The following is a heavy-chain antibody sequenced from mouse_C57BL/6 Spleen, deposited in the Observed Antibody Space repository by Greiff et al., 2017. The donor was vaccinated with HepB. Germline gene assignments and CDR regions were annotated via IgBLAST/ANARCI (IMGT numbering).Heavy chain of an antibody. CDR3: SRFDLRNYYAMDY. J-gene: IGHJ4*01. CDR2: INPSSGYT. V-gene: IGHV1-4*01. D-gene: IGHD1-1*01. CDR1: GYTFTSYT. Sequence: VKLQESGAELARPGASVKMSCKASGYTFTSYTMHWVKQRPGQGLEWIGYINPSSGYTKYNQKFKDKATLTADKSSSTAYMQLSSLTSGDSAVYYCSRFDLRNYYAMDYWGQGTSVTVSS.